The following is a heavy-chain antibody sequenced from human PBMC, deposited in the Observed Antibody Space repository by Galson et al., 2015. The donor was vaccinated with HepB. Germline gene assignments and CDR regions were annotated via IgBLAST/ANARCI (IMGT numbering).Heavy chain of an antibody. CDR1: GYTFTSYG. D-gene: IGHD3-10*01. Sequence: SVKVSCKASGYTFTSYGISWVRQAPGQGLEWMGWISAYNGNTNYAQKLQGRVTMTTDTSTSTAYMELRSLRSDDTAVYYCARDCKDLTNLLWFGERYYYYGMDVWGQGTTVTVSS. J-gene: IGHJ6*02. V-gene: IGHV1-18*04. CDR3: ARDCKDLTNLLWFGERYYYYGMDV. CDR2: ISAYNGNT.